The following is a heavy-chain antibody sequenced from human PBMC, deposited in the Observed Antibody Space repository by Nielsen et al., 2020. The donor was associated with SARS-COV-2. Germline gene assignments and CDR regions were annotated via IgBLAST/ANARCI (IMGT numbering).Heavy chain of an antibody. CDR2: INAGNGYT. Sequence: ASVKVSCKASGYRFTSYAIHWVRQAPGQGLESMGWINAGNGYTEYSQNFQGRVTITTDTSATTAYMEVRYLKSEDTAVFYCARGGVSGWWDYWGQGTLVTVSS. CDR1: GYRFTSYA. CDR3: ARGGVSGWWDY. V-gene: IGHV1-3*01. D-gene: IGHD6-19*01. J-gene: IGHJ4*02.